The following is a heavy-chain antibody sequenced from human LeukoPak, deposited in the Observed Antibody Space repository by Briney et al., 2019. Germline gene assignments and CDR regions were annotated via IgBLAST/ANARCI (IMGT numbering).Heavy chain of an antibody. CDR3: ARELELRN. CDR2: INDSGST. D-gene: IGHD1-7*01. V-gene: IGHV4-34*01. Sequence: SETLSLTCAVYGGSFSGYYWCWIRQPPGKGLEWIGEINDSGSTNYNPSLKSRVTISPDTSKNQFSLKLSSVTAADTAVYYCARELELRNWGQGTLVTVSS. J-gene: IGHJ4*02. CDR1: GGSFSGYY.